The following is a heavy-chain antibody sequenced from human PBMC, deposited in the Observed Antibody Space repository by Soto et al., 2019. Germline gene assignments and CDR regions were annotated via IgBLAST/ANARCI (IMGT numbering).Heavy chain of an antibody. V-gene: IGHV3-23*01. CDR1: GFTFSSYA. J-gene: IGHJ4*02. CDR2: ISGSGDST. Sequence: EVQLLESGGGLVQPGGSLRLSCAASGFTFSSYAMRWVRQAPGKGLEWVSAISGSGDSTYYADSVKDRFTISRDNAKNTLYLQMNCLRAEDTAVYYCARRGSGSYYDYWGQGTLVTVSS. CDR3: ARRGSGSYYDY. D-gene: IGHD1-26*01.